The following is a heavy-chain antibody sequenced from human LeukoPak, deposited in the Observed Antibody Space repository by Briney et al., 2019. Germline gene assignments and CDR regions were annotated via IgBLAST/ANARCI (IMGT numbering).Heavy chain of an antibody. CDR1: GFTFSSYS. Sequence: NPGGSLRLSCAASGFTFSSYSMNWVRQTPGKGLEWVSSISSSSSCIFYADSVKGRFTISRDNSKNTLNLQMNSLRAEDTAIYYCALHINGDYESRFDPWGQGTLVTVSS. J-gene: IGHJ5*02. CDR3: ALHINGDYESRFDP. CDR2: ISSSSSCI. D-gene: IGHD4-17*01. V-gene: IGHV3-21*04.